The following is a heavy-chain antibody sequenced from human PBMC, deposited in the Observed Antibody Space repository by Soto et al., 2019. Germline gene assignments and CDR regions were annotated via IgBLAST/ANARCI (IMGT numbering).Heavy chain of an antibody. CDR2: IRSKAKSYAT. CDR3: ARLVENGDLFGFDY. Sequence: GGSLRLSCAASGFTFSGSAMHWVRQASGKGLEWVGRIRSKAKSYATAYAAPVQGRFTVSRDDSKNTAYLQMNSLKTEDTAAYFCARLVENGDLFGFDYWGQGALVTVSS. CDR1: GFTFSGSA. J-gene: IGHJ4*02. V-gene: IGHV3-73*01. D-gene: IGHD4-17*01.